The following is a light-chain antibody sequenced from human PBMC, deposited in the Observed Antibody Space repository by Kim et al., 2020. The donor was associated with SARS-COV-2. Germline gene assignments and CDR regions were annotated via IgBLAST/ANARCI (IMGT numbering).Light chain of an antibody. J-gene: IGKJ1*01. CDR1: QSVTHNH. CDR2: IAS. Sequence: EIVLTQSPGTLSLSPGERATLSCRASQSVTHNHLAWYQQKPGQAPRLLIYIASARATGIPDRFSGSGSGADFTLTISRLEPEDFAVYYCQQYAGSPWTFGRGTKVDIK. V-gene: IGKV3-20*01. CDR3: QQYAGSPWT.